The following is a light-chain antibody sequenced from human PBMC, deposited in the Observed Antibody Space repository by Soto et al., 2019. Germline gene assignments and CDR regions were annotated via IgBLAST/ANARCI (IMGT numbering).Light chain of an antibody. Sequence: EIVLTHSPATLSLSPGERATLSCRASQSVSSYLAWYQQKPGQAPRLLIYDASNRATGIPARFSGSGSGTDFTLTISSLEPEDFGVYYCQQGYNWPPITFGQGTRLDI. J-gene: IGKJ5*01. CDR3: QQGYNWPPIT. CDR1: QSVSSY. CDR2: DAS. V-gene: IGKV3-11*01.